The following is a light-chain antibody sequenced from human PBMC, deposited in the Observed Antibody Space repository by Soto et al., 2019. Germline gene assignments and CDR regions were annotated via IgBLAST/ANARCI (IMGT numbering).Light chain of an antibody. J-gene: IGKJ5*01. CDR2: ATS. CDR1: QTVSSY. V-gene: IGKV1-39*01. Sequence: DIQMTQSPSSLSASVGDRVNITCRASQTVSSYLNWYQQKPGRVPKLLIYATSNLQSGVPSRFSRRGFGTDFTLTISSLQPEDFATYYCQQSFTTPSVGQGTRLEIK. CDR3: QQSFTTPS.